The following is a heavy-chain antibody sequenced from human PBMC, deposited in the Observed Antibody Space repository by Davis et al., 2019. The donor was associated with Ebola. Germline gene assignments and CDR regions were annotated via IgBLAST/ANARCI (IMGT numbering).Heavy chain of an antibody. J-gene: IGHJ4*02. V-gene: IGHV1-69*13. Sequence: AASVKVSCKASGYTFTSYAMHWVRQAPGQRLEWMGGIIPIFGTANYAQKFQGRVTITADESTSTAYMELSSLRSEDTAVYYCTATVTSSDYWGQGTLVTVSS. CDR3: TATVTSSDY. CDR2: IIPIFGTA. D-gene: IGHD4-17*01. CDR1: GYTFTSYA.